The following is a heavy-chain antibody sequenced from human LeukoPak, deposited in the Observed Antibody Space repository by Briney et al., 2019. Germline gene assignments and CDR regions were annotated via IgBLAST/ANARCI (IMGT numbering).Heavy chain of an antibody. CDR2: INHSGST. CDR1: GGSFSGYY. Sequence: PSETLSLTCAVYGGSFSGYYWSWIRQPPGKGLEWIGEINHSGSTNYNPSLKSRVTISVDTSKNQFSLKLSSVTAADTAVYYCAGPPPPPYYDRDYWGQGTLVTVSS. J-gene: IGHJ4*02. V-gene: IGHV4-34*01. CDR3: AGPPPPPYYDRDY. D-gene: IGHD3-22*01.